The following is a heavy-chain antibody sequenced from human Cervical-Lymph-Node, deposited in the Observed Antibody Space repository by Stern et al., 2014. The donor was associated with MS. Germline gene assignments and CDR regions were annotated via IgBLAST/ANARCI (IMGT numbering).Heavy chain of an antibody. V-gene: IGHV1-2*06. CDR3: ATPYSSGWSPDH. Sequence: QVQLVQSGAVVKKPGASVKVSCKASGDTFTGFYIHWVRQAPGQGLEWMGRINPNSRDTKFAQKFQGRVSLTRDTSINTAYMELTRLRSDDTAIYYCATPYSSGWSPDHWGQGTAVTVSS. J-gene: IGHJ5*02. CDR1: GDTFTGFY. D-gene: IGHD6-19*01. CDR2: INPNSRDT.